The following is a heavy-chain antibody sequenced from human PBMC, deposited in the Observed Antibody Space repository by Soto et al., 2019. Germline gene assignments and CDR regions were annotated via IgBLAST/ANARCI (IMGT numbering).Heavy chain of an antibody. J-gene: IGHJ4*02. Sequence: QVHLVQSGAEVKKPGASVKVSCKASGYTFTSYGITWVRQAPGQGLEWMGWISAHNGNTDYAQKLQGRVIVTRDTSTITAYMELSSLRSDDTAVYYCARGRYGDYWGQGAQVTDSS. CDR2: ISAHNGNT. CDR1: GYTFTSYG. V-gene: IGHV1-18*01. CDR3: ARGRYGDY. D-gene: IGHD1-1*01.